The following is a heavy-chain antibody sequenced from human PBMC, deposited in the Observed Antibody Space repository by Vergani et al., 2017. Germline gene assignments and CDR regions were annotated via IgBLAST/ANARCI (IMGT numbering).Heavy chain of an antibody. V-gene: IGHV1-69*12. D-gene: IGHD2-15*01. J-gene: IGHJ5*02. CDR2: IIPIFGTA. CDR1: GGTFSSYA. Sequence: QVQLVQSGAEVKKPGSSVKVSCKASGGTFSSYAISWVRQAPGQGLEWMGGIIPIFGTANYAQKFQGRVTITADESTSTAYMELSSLRSEDTAVDYCAGSGSGGSGYSGWFDPWGQGTLVTVSS. CDR3: AGSGSGGSGYSGWFDP.